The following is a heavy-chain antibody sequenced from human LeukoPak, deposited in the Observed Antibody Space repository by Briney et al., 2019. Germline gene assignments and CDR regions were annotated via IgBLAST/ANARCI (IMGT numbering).Heavy chain of an antibody. D-gene: IGHD1-26*01. Sequence: ASVKVSCKTSGYTFTTFYLHWVRQAPGQGLEWMGIVNPTDGGTAYAQKFQGRVTMTRDTSTSTLYMELSSLRSGDAAMYFCTRSHIVGAPGDFDYWGQGALVTVSS. CDR1: GYTFTTFY. CDR3: TRSHIVGAPGDFDY. J-gene: IGHJ4*02. V-gene: IGHV1-46*03. CDR2: VNPTDGGT.